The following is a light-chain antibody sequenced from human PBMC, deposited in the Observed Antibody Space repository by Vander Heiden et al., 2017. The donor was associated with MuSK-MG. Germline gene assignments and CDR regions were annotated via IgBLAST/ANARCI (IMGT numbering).Light chain of an antibody. CDR1: QTISTF. CDR2: AAS. CDR3: QLSDNTPRT. V-gene: IGKV1-39*01. Sequence: DLQMTQSPSSLAASVGDRVTITCRESQTISTFLNWYQQKPGKGPKLLIYAASSLQSGVPSRFSGSGSGTDFTLTISKLQPEDFATFYCQLSDNTPRTFGQGTKVEIK. J-gene: IGKJ1*01.